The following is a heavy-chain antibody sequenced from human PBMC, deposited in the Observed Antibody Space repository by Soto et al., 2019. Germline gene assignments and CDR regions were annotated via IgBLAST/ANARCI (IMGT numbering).Heavy chain of an antibody. D-gene: IGHD1-1*01. Sequence: QVQLVQSGAEVKKPGSSVKVSCKASGGTFSSYTISWVRQAPGQGLEWMGRIIPILGIANYAQKFQGRVTITADKSTSTAYMELSSLRSEDTAVYYCARAVMAGKWKFDYWGQGTLVTVSS. CDR3: ARAVMAGKWKFDY. CDR2: IIPILGIA. CDR1: GGTFSSYT. J-gene: IGHJ4*02. V-gene: IGHV1-69*02.